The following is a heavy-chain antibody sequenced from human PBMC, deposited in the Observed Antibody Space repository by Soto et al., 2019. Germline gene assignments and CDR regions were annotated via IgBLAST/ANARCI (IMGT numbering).Heavy chain of an antibody. CDR1: GFTFSSYD. D-gene: IGHD2-15*01. CDR3: ARNGRAEYYYYYYGMDV. Sequence: GGSLRLSCAASGFTFSSYDMHWVRQATGKGLEWVSAIGTAGDTYYPGSVKGRFTISRENAKNSLYLQMNSLRAEDTAVYYCARNGRAEYYYYYYGMDVWGQGTTVTVSS. CDR2: IGTAGDT. J-gene: IGHJ6*02. V-gene: IGHV3-13*01.